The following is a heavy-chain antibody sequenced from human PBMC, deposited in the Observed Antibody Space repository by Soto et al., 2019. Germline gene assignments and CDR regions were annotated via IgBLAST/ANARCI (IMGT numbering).Heavy chain of an antibody. CDR1: GGTFDSYA. V-gene: IGHV1-69*06. CDR2: IIPMFGAV. CDR3: AREQDACDI. Sequence: QVQLVQSGAEVKKPGSSVKVSCKASGGTFDSYALSWVRQAPGQGLEWVGGIIPMFGAVHCAQTFHARVMIRTDRAMKTAYPGMSSLSSDDTTVFDCAREQDACDIWCQEMRITVSS. J-gene: IGHJ3*02.